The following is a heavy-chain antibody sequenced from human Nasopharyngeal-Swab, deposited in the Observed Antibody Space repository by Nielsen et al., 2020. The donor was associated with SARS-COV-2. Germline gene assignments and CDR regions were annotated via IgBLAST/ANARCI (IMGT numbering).Heavy chain of an antibody. J-gene: IGHJ4*02. CDR1: GITFSNAW. CDR2: IKSKTDGSTT. V-gene: IGHV3-15*01. CDR3: TTDFYFDY. Sequence: GESLKISCAASGITFSNAWMSWVRQAPGKGLEWVGRIKSKTDGSTTDYAVPVKGRFTISRDDSKNTMFLQMDSLKTEDTALYYCTTDFYFDYWGQGTLVTVSS.